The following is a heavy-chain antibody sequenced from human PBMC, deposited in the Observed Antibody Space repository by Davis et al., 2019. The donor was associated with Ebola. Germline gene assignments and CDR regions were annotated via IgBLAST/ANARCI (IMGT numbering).Heavy chain of an antibody. CDR2: INPSGGST. D-gene: IGHD1-26*01. CDR3: ARETSGELLAAGFDP. V-gene: IGHV1-46*01. CDR1: GYTFTSYY. Sequence: ASVQVSCKASGYTFTSYYMHWVRQAPGQGLEWMGIINPSGGSTGYAQKFQGRVTMTRDTSTSTVYMELSSLRSEDTAVYYCARETSGELLAAGFDPWGQGTLVTVSS. J-gene: IGHJ5*02.